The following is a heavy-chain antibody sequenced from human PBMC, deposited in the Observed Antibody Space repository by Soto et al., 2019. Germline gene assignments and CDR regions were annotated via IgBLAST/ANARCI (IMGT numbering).Heavy chain of an antibody. J-gene: IGHJ5*02. CDR1: GGSISSGGYY. Sequence: SETLSLTCTVSGGSISSGGYYWSWIRQHPGKGLEWIGYIYYSGSTYYNPSLKSRVTISVDTSKNQFSLKLSSVTAADTAVYYCAREGCTNGVCYGWFAPWGQGTLVTVSS. V-gene: IGHV4-31*03. CDR2: IYYSGST. D-gene: IGHD2-8*01. CDR3: AREGCTNGVCYGWFAP.